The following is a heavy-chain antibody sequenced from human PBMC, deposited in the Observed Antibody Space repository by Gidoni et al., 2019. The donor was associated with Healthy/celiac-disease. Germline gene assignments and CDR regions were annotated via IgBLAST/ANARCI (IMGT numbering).Heavy chain of an antibody. V-gene: IGHV1-18*04. Sequence: QVQLVQSGAEGKKPGASVKVSCKASGYTFTSYGISWVRQAPGQGLEWMGWISAYNGNTNYAQKLQGRVTMTTDTSTSTAYMELRSLRSDDTAVYYCARERTDYYDSSGYYYFDYWGQGTLVTVSS. D-gene: IGHD3-22*01. J-gene: IGHJ4*02. CDR3: ARERTDYYDSSGYYYFDY. CDR2: ISAYNGNT. CDR1: GYTFTSYG.